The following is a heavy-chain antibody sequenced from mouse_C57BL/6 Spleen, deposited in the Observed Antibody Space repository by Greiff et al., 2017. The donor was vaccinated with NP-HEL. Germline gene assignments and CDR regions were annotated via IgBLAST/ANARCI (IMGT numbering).Heavy chain of an antibody. Sequence: QVQLQQPGAKLVKPGASVKMSCKASGYTFTSYWITWVKQRPGQGLEWIGDIYPGSGSTNYNEKFKSKATLTVDTSSSTAYMQLSSLTSEDSAVYYCARGYYDYLDYAMDYWGQGTSVTVSS. CDR1: GYTFTSYW. V-gene: IGHV1-55*01. CDR2: IYPGSGST. J-gene: IGHJ4*01. D-gene: IGHD2-4*01. CDR3: ARGYYDYLDYAMDY.